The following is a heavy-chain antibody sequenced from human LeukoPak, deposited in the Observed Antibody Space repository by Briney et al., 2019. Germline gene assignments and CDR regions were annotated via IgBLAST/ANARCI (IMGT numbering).Heavy chain of an antibody. CDR3: ARSGSGYLRYYFDY. Sequence: SETLSLTCTVSGGSISSSSYYWGWIRQPPGKGLEWIGSMYSSGSTYYNPSLKSRFTISVDTSKNPFSLKLSSVTAADTAVYYCARSGSGYLRYYFDYWGQGTLVTVSS. J-gene: IGHJ4*02. CDR1: GGSISSSSYY. CDR2: MYSSGST. D-gene: IGHD5-12*01. V-gene: IGHV4-39*07.